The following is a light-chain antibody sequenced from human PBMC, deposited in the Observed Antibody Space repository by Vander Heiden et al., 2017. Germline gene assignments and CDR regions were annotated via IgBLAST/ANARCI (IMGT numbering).Light chain of an antibody. CDR3: QQSYSTPN. Sequence: SQMTQSPSSLSASVGDRVTITCRASQSISSYLNWYQQKPGKAPKLLIYAASSLQSGVPSRFSGSGSGTDFTLTISSLQPEDFATYYCQQSYSTPNFGQGTKLEIK. CDR2: AAS. J-gene: IGKJ2*01. CDR1: QSISSY. V-gene: IGKV1-39*01.